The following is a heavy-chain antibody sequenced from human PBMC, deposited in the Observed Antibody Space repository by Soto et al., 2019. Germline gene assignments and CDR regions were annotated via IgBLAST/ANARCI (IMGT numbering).Heavy chain of an antibody. CDR3: ARGGPATGLLFGNWFDP. D-gene: IGHD3-9*01. Sequence: GASVKVSCKASGYTFTSYYMHWVRQAPGQGLECMGIINPSGGSTTYAQKFQGRVTMTSDTSTSTIYMELSSLRSEDTAVYYCARGGPATGLLFGNWFDPWGQGTLVTVSS. V-gene: IGHV1-46*01. CDR2: INPSGGST. J-gene: IGHJ5*02. CDR1: GYTFTSYY.